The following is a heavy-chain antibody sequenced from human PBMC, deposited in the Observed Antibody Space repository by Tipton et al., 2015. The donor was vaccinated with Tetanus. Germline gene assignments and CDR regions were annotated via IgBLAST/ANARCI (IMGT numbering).Heavy chain of an antibody. D-gene: IGHD5-24*01. Sequence: LRLSCAVSGDSISSAGYSWSWIRQPPGKGLEWIGEISHSGSSSYSPSLKSRVTISVDTSKNQFSLRLRSVAAADTAVYYCARGGRDAYNNPLGAFDVWGRGTTVTVSS. CDR2: ISHSGSS. J-gene: IGHJ3*01. CDR1: GDSISSAGYS. V-gene: IGHV4-30-2*01. CDR3: ARGGRDAYNNPLGAFDV.